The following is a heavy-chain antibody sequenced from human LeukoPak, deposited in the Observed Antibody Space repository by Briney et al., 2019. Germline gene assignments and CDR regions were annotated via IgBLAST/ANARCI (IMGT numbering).Heavy chain of an antibody. CDR1: GGSISSYY. CDR3: ARLSGGPHPAFDY. Sequence: SETLSLTCTVSGGSISSYYWSWIRQPPGKGLEWIGYIYYSGSTYYNPSLKSRVTISVDTSKNQFSLKLTSVTAADTAVYYCARLSGGPHPAFDYWGQGTLVTVSS. J-gene: IGHJ4*02. CDR2: IYYSGST. V-gene: IGHV4-59*08. D-gene: IGHD1-26*01.